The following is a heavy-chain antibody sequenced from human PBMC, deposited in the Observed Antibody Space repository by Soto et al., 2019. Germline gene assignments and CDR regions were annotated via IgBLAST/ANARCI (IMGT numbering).Heavy chain of an antibody. J-gene: IGHJ4*02. V-gene: IGHV1-69*01. CDR3: GGLVYYVSGGPTDY. D-gene: IGHD3-22*01. Sequence: QVQLVQSGAEVKKPGSSVKVSCKASGGTFSSYAISWVRQAPGQGLEWMGGIIPIFGTANYAQKFQGRVSVSGEESTRSPYRELRSLGSADTAVYYCGGLVYYVSGGPTDYWGEGPMVTFPS. CDR1: GGTFSSYA. CDR2: IIPIFGTA.